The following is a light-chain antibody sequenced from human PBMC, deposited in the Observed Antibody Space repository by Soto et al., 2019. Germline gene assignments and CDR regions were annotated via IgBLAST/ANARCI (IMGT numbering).Light chain of an antibody. Sequence: EIVLTQSPATLSLSPGERATLSCRASQSVSSYLAWYQQKPGQAPRLLIYDASSRATGIPARFSGSGSGTDFTLTISSLEPEDFAVYFCQQYGYSQWTFGQGTKVDIK. CDR3: QQYGYSQWT. CDR2: DAS. CDR1: QSVSSY. J-gene: IGKJ1*01. V-gene: IGKV3-11*01.